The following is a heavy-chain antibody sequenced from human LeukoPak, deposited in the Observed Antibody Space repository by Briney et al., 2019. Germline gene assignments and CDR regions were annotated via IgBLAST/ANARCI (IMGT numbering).Heavy chain of an antibody. CDR1: GYTFASYH. CDR2: INPSGGTT. V-gene: IGHV1-46*01. D-gene: IGHD3-3*01. J-gene: IGHJ5*02. CDR3: AREAVTIFGLVRTQTPKGPHRFDP. Sequence: GASVKVSCKASGYTFASYHMHWVRQAPGQGLEWMGIINPSGGTTNYAQKFRGRVTMTRDMSTTTVYMHLSSLRSEDTAVYYCAREAVTIFGLVRTQTPKGPHRFDPWGQGILVTVSS.